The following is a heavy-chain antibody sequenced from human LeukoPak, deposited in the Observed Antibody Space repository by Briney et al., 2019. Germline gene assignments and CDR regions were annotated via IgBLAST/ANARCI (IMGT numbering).Heavy chain of an antibody. Sequence: GGSLRLSCAASGFTFSSHWMSWVRQGPGKGLEWVANIKYDGSGKYYMDSVKGRFTVSRDNARNSLYLQLSSLRAEDTAVYYCARRGDSPMIGDHWGQGILVTVAS. D-gene: IGHD3-10*02. CDR3: ARRGDSPMIGDH. CDR1: GFTFSSHW. CDR2: IKYDGSGK. J-gene: IGHJ4*02. V-gene: IGHV3-7*01.